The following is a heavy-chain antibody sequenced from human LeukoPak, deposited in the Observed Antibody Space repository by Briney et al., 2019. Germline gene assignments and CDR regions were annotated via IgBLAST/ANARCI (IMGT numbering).Heavy chain of an antibody. CDR3: ARDDAFDV. Sequence: SDTLSLTCVVSGYAMSSSNWWGWIRQPPGKELEWIGYIYYGGSTDYNPSLKSRVTISVDTSKNQFSLKLSSVTAADTAMYYCARDDAFDVWGQGTMVTVSA. CDR1: GYAMSSSNW. V-gene: IGHV4-28*03. CDR2: IYYGGST. J-gene: IGHJ3*01.